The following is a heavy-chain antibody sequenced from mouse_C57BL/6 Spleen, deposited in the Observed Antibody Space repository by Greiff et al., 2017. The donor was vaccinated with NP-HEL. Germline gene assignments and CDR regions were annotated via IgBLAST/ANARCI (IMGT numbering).Heavy chain of an antibody. CDR3: ARSKGYDYDWFAY. CDR1: GYTFTSYW. CDR2: IYPSDSET. D-gene: IGHD2-4*01. V-gene: IGHV1-61*01. J-gene: IGHJ3*01. Sequence: VQLQQSGAELVRPGSSVKLSCKASGYTFTSYWMDWVKQRPGQGLEWIGNIYPSDSETHYNQKFKDKATLTVDKSSSTAYMQLSSRTSEDSAVYYCARSKGYDYDWFAYWGQGTLVTVSA.